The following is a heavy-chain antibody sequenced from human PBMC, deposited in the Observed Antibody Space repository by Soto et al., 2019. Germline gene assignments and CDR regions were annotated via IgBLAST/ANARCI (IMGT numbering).Heavy chain of an antibody. V-gene: IGHV1-18*01. CDR2: ISGYNGHT. Sequence: QVQLVQSGAEVRKPGASVKVSCKASGYNFTTYGISWVRQAPGQGLEWMGWISGYNGHTKYAQKFQGRVTMTTDTSTSTVYMDLRSLSSDDTAVYYCAREGEMPYYYYGLDVWGQGTTVTVSS. CDR3: AREGEMPYYYYGLDV. CDR1: GYNFTTYG. D-gene: IGHD3-16*01. J-gene: IGHJ6*02.